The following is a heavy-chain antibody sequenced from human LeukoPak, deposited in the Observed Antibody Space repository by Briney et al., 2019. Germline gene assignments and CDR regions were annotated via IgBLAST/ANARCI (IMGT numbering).Heavy chain of an antibody. CDR1: EYTLTELS. CDR3: ARDPEFGYNLGFDY. D-gene: IGHD5-24*01. J-gene: IGHJ4*02. CDR2: FDPEDGET. Sequence: GASVKVSCKVSEYTLTELSMHWVRQAPGKGLEWMGGFDPEDGETIYAQKFQGRVTMTRDTSTSTVYMELSSLRSEDTAVYYCARDPEFGYNLGFDYWGQGTLVTVSS. V-gene: IGHV1-24*01.